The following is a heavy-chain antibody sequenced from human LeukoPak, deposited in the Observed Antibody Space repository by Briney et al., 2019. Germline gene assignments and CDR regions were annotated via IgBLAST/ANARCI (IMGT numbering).Heavy chain of an antibody. CDR3: VRDIRPYSSGLFDL. D-gene: IGHD6-19*01. V-gene: IGHV3-9*01. J-gene: IGHJ4*02. CDR1: EFNFDDYT. CDR2: ISWNSGSI. Sequence: PGGSLRLSCAGSEFNFDDYTMHWVRQVAGKGLEWISGISWNSGSIGYADSVEGRFTISRDNTKNFLYLQMKNLRVADTALYFCVRDIRPYSSGLFDLWGQGTQVTVSS.